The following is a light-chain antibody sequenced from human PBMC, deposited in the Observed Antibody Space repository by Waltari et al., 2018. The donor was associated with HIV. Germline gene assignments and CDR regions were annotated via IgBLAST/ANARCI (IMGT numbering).Light chain of an antibody. CDR2: EVS. V-gene: IGLV2-14*01. CDR1: SSDVGGYNY. CDR3: SSYTSSTTLV. J-gene: IGLJ2*01. Sequence: QSALTQPASVSGSPGQSITISCTGTSSDVGGYNYVSWYQQHPGKAPKLMIYEVSTRPSWVSNRFSGSKSGNTASLTISGLQAEDEADYYCSSYTSSTTLVFGGGTKLTVL.